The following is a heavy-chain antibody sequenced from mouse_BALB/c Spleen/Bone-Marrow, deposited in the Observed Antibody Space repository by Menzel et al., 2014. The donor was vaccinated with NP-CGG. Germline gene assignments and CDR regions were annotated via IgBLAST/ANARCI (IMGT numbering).Heavy chain of an antibody. J-gene: IGHJ2*01. CDR2: VDPYYGAT. CDR3: ATSYNYGDF. V-gene: IGHV1-39*01. CDR1: GYSFTGYN. Sequence: QLQESGPELEKPGASVKISCKASGYSFTGYNMNWVKQYNGQSLEWIGNVDPYYGATTYNQKFKGKATLTVDKTSSTAYMQLDRLTTEDSAVYYFATSYNYGDFWGQGTTLTVSS. D-gene: IGHD1-3*01.